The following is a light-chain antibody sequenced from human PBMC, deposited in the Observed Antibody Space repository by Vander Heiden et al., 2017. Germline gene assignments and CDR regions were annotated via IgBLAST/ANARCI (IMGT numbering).Light chain of an antibody. Sequence: DIQMTQSPSSLSASVDARVTITCRASQSISSYLNWYHQKPGKAPKLLSYAASSLQSGVPSRFSGSGSGTDFTLTSSSLQPDDFATYYCQQSYSTPRTLGQGTQLEIK. V-gene: IGKV1-39*01. CDR1: QSISSY. CDR3: QQSYSTPRT. CDR2: AAS. J-gene: IGKJ2*01.